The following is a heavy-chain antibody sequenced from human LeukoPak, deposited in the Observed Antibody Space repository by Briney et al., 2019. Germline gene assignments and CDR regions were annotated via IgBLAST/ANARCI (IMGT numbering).Heavy chain of an antibody. CDR1: GFTVSSNY. D-gene: IGHD6-19*01. J-gene: IGHJ4*02. Sequence: GGSLRLSCAASGFTVSSNYMSWVRQAPGKGLEWVSAISGSGGSTYYADSVKGRFTISRDNSKNTLYLQMNSLRAEDTAVYYCAKVFIAVAGYFDYWGQGTLVTVSS. CDR3: AKVFIAVAGYFDY. V-gene: IGHV3-23*01. CDR2: ISGSGGST.